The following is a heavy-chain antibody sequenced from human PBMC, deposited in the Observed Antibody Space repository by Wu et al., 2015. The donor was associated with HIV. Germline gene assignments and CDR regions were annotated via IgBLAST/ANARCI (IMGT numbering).Heavy chain of an antibody. V-gene: IGHV1-2*02. CDR2: INPNSGGT. CDR3: ARGFYDLSRSQKATNWFDP. D-gene: IGHD3-3*01. Sequence: QVQLVQSGAEVKKPGASVKVSCKASGYTFTGYYMHWVRQAPGQGLEWMGWINPNSGGTNYAQKFQGRVTMTRDTSISTAYMELSRLRSDDTAVYYCARGFYDLSRSQKATNWFDPWGQGTLVTVSS. CDR1: GYTFTGYY. J-gene: IGHJ5*02.